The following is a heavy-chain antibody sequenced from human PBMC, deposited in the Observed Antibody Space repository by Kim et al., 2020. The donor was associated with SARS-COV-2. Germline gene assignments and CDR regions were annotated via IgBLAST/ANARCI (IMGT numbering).Heavy chain of an antibody. D-gene: IGHD1-26*01. CDR3: ARADGSYVDY. J-gene: IGHJ4*02. CDR2: ST. V-gene: IGHV4-59*01. Sequence: STNYNPSLQSRVTISVDTSKNQFSLKLSSVTAADTAVYYCARADGSYVDYWGQGTLVTVSS.